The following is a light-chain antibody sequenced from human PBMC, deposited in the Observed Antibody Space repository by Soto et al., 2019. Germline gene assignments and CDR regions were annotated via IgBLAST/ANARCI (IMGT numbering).Light chain of an antibody. J-gene: IGKJ1*01. Sequence: IVMTQSPATLSMSPGDRATLSCRASQTVATNVAWYQQKPGQAPRLLIYGASIRATGVPARFSGSGSGTEFTLTIDSLQSEDFAVFYCHQATSGLRTFGRGTRVEV. CDR3: HQATSGLRT. CDR1: QTVATN. CDR2: GAS. V-gene: IGKV3-15*01.